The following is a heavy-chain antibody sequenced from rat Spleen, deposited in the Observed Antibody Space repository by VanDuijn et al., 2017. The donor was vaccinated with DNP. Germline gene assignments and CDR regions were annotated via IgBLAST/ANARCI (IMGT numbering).Heavy chain of an antibody. CDR3: TTPQLGY. J-gene: IGHJ2*01. Sequence: EVQLVESGGGLVQPGRSMKLSCAASGFTFSNYDMAWVRQAPKKGLEWVATISYDGSSTYYRDSVKGRFTISRDNAKSTLYLQMDSLRSEDTATYYCTTPQLGYWGQGVMVTVSS. V-gene: IGHV5-7*01. CDR1: GFTFSNYD. CDR2: ISYDGSST. D-gene: IGHD5-1*01.